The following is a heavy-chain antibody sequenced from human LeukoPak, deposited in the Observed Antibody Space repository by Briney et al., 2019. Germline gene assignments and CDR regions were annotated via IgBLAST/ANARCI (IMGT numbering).Heavy chain of an antibody. CDR1: GFSFSSYS. CDR2: ISSSSIYI. V-gene: IGHV3-21*01. Sequence: GGSLRLSCAASGFSFSSYSMNWVRQALGKGLEWVSSISSSSIYIYYADSVKGLFTISRDNAKSSLYLQMNSLRAEDTAVYYCASLTDIEAGAVRYWGQGTLVTVSS. D-gene: IGHD1-26*01. CDR3: ASLTDIEAGAVRY. J-gene: IGHJ4*02.